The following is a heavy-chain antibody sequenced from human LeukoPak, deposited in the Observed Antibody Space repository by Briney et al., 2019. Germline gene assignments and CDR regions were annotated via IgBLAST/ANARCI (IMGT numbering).Heavy chain of an antibody. CDR3: ARVSDYYDSSGRHFDY. CDR1: GGTFSSYA. Sequence: SVKVSCKASGGTFSSYAISWVRQAPGQGLEWMGGIIPIFGTANYAQKFQGRVTITADESTSTAYMELSSLRSEDTAVYYCARVSDYYDSSGRHFDYWGQGTLVTVSP. V-gene: IGHV1-69*13. J-gene: IGHJ4*02. D-gene: IGHD3-22*01. CDR2: IIPIFGTA.